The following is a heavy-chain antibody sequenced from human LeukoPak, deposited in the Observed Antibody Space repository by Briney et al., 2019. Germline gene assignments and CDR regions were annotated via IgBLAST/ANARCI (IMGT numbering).Heavy chain of an antibody. CDR2: IKQDGSEK. V-gene: IGHV3-7*01. CDR3: ARPTSNMVRGDYFDY. CDR1: GFTFSSYW. J-gene: IGHJ4*02. Sequence: GGSLRLSCAASGFTFSSYWMSWVRQAPGKGLEWVANIKQDGSEKYYVDSVKGRFTISRDNAKDSLYLQMNSLRAEDTAVYYCARPTSNMVRGDYFDYWGQGTLVTVSS. D-gene: IGHD3-10*01.